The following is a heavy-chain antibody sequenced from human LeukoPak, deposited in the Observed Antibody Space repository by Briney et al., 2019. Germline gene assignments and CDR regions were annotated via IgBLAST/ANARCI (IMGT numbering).Heavy chain of an antibody. V-gene: IGHV3-23*01. Sequence: GGSLRLSCAASGFTFSSYAMSWVRQAPGKGLEWVSAISGSGGSTYYADSVKGRFTISRDNSKNTLYLQMNSLRAEDTAVYYCAKDGYCSCGSCYPYYFDYWGQGTLVTVSS. CDR2: ISGSGGST. CDR3: AKDGYCSCGSCYPYYFDY. CDR1: GFTFSSYA. J-gene: IGHJ4*02. D-gene: IGHD2-15*01.